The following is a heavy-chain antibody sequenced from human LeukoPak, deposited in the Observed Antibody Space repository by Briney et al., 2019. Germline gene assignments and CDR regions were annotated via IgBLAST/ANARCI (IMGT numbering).Heavy chain of an antibody. V-gene: IGHV3-21*01. CDR2: ISSSSSYI. CDR1: GFTFSSYS. CDR3: ARDINTSSWYYFYYYYYMDV. Sequence: KPGGSLRLSCAASGFTFSSYSMNWVRQAPGKGLEWVSSISSSSSYIYYADSVKGRFTISRDNAKNSLYLQMNSLRAEDTAVYYCARDINTSSWYYFYYYYYMDVWGKGTTVTVSS. D-gene: IGHD6-13*01. J-gene: IGHJ6*03.